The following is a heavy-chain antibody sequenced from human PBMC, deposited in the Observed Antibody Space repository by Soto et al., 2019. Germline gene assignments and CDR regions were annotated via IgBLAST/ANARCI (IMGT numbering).Heavy chain of an antibody. CDR2: IFSNDEK. J-gene: IGHJ4*02. CDR3: ARILSDYGSNSNLDY. Sequence: QVTLKESGPVLVKPTETLTLTCTVSGFSLSNARMGVSWIRQPPGTALKWLAHIFSNDEKSYSTSLKSRLTISKDTSKSQVVLTMTNMDPVDTATYYCARILSDYGSNSNLDYWGQGTLVTVSS. CDR1: GFSLSNARMG. D-gene: IGHD4-17*01. V-gene: IGHV2-26*01.